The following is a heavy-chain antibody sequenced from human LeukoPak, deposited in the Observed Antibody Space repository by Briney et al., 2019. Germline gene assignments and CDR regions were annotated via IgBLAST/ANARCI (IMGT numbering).Heavy chain of an antibody. V-gene: IGHV3-21*01. CDR1: GFTFSSYG. D-gene: IGHD2-2*01. CDR2: ISSSSSYI. CDR3: AREVEGAFDI. Sequence: GGSLRLSCAASGFTFSSYGMNWVRQAPGKGLEWVSSISSSSSYIYYADSVKGRFTISRDNAKNSLYLQMNSLRAEDTAVYYCAREVEGAFDIWGQGTMVTVSS. J-gene: IGHJ3*02.